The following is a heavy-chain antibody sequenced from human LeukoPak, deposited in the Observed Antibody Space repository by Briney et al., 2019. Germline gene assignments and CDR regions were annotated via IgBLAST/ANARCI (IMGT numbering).Heavy chain of an antibody. J-gene: IGHJ4*02. Sequence: PSETLSLTCAVYGGSFSGYYWSWIRQPPGKGLEWIGEINHSGSTNYNPSLKSRVTISVDTSKNQFSLKLSSVTAADTAVYYCASSGYRDYWGQGTLVTVSS. CDR1: GGSFSGYY. D-gene: IGHD6-13*01. CDR2: INHSGST. CDR3: ASSGYRDY. V-gene: IGHV4-34*01.